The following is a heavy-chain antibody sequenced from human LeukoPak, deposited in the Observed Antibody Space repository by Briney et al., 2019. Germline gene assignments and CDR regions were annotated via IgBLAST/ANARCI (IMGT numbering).Heavy chain of an antibody. Sequence: GRPLRLSCAASGFTFSSYAMHWVRQAPGKGLEGVAVISYDGSNKYYADSVKGRFTISRDSYKNTLYLQMNSLRAEDTAVYYCARSPIFGVVMAYFDYWGQGTLVTVSS. D-gene: IGHD3-3*01. CDR3: ARSPIFGVVMAYFDY. CDR1: GFTFSSYA. V-gene: IGHV3-30*01. CDR2: ISYDGSNK. J-gene: IGHJ4*02.